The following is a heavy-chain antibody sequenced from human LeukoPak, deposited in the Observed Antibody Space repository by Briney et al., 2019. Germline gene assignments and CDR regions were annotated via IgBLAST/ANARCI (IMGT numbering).Heavy chain of an antibody. CDR3: ATLPQDSSGIPFDY. CDR2: FDPEDGET. CDR1: GYTLTELS. D-gene: IGHD3-22*01. Sequence: ASVKVSCEVSGYTLTELSMHWVRQAPGKGLEWMGGFDPEDGETIYAQKFQGRVTMTEDTSTDTAYMELSSLRSEDTAVYYCATLPQDSSGIPFDYWGQGTLVTVSS. V-gene: IGHV1-24*01. J-gene: IGHJ4*02.